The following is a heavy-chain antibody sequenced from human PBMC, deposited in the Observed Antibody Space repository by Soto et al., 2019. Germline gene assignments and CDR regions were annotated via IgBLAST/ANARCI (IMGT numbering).Heavy chain of an antibody. Sequence: SETLSLTCTVSGGSISSGGYYWSWIRQHPGKGLEWIGYIYYSGSTYYNPSLKSRVTISVDTSKNQFSLKLSSVTAADTAVYYCARDIIAVAGPMHYFDYWGQGTLVTVSS. CDR1: GGSISSGGYY. CDR2: IYYSGST. CDR3: ARDIIAVAGPMHYFDY. D-gene: IGHD6-19*01. V-gene: IGHV4-31*03. J-gene: IGHJ4*02.